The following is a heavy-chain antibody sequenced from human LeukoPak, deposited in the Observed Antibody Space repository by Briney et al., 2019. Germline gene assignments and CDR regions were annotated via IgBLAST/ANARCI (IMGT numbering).Heavy chain of an antibody. J-gene: IGHJ3*02. D-gene: IGHD5-24*01. V-gene: IGHV3-23*01. CDR3: AKAVDLATISVDI. CDR1: GFTFSSYW. Sequence: GGSLRLSCAASGFTFSSYWMNWVRQAPGKGLEWVSGISGSGVYTYYADSVKGRFTISRDNSKNTLYLVMNSLRVDDTAVYYCAKAVDLATISVDIWGQGTMVTVSS. CDR2: ISGSGVYT.